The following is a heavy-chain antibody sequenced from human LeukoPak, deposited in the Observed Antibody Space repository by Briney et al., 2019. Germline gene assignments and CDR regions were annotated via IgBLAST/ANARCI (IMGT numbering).Heavy chain of an antibody. D-gene: IGHD3-22*01. Sequence: ASVKVSCKASGSIFTNYYIHWVRQAPGQGREWVGGVNSKSGETNYAQKFQGSATMTSGTSISTIYMELSGLTSDDTAVYYCARAHRFYDSSGYYSYYFDYWGQGALVTVSS. J-gene: IGHJ4*02. CDR2: VNSKSGET. CDR3: ARAHRFYDSSGYYSYYFDY. V-gene: IGHV1-2*02. CDR1: GSIFTNYY.